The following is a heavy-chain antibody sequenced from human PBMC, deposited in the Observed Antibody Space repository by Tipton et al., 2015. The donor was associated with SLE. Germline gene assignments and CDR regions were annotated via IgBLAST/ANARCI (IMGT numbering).Heavy chain of an antibody. J-gene: IGHJ5*02. CDR2: VYYSGST. CDR3: ARLEDPFGIFGGPKGWFDP. D-gene: IGHD3-3*02. Sequence: TLSLTCTVSGGSISSYYWSWIRQPPGKGLEWIGYVYYSGSTHYNPSLTSRVSMSVDTSKNQFSLKLTSVTAVDTAVYYCARLEDPFGIFGGPKGWFDPWGQGTLVTVSS. V-gene: IGHV4-59*07. CDR1: GGSISSYY.